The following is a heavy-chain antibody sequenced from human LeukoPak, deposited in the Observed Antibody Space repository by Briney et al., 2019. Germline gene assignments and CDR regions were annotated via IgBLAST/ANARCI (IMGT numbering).Heavy chain of an antibody. J-gene: IGHJ5*02. V-gene: IGHV3-73*01. CDR1: GFTFSSYE. Sequence: GGSLRLSCAASGFTFSSYEMNWVRQASGKGLEWVGRIRSKANSYATAYAASVKGRFTISRDDSKNTAYLQMNSLKTEDTAVYYCTRPYDSSVPWGQGTLVTVSS. D-gene: IGHD3-22*01. CDR2: IRSKANSYAT. CDR3: TRPYDSSVP.